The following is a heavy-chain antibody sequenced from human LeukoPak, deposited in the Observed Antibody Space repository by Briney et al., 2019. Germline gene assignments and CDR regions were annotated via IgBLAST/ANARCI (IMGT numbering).Heavy chain of an antibody. CDR1: GFTFSDYY. V-gene: IGHV3-11*01. CDR3: ARDSTLVYYHYYYMDV. CDR2: ISSSGSTI. Sequence: GGSLRLSCTASGFTFSDYYMSWIRQAPGKGLEWVSYISSSGSTIYYADSVKGRFTISRDNAKNSLYLQMNSLRAEDTAVYYCARDSTLVYYHYYYMDVWGKGTTVTVSS. J-gene: IGHJ6*03. D-gene: IGHD6-6*01.